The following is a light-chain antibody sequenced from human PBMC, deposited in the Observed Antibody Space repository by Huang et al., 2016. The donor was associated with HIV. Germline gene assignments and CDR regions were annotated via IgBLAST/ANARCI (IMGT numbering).Light chain of an antibody. CDR2: GAS. Sequence: DIQMTQSPSSLSASVGARVTITCRVSQLIADDLAWYQQKPVRVTSLLIYGASILQSGVPSRFSGSGSGTNFTLTIASLQPDDIATYYCQKYNSVPRTFGQGTKVEI. CDR1: QLIADD. J-gene: IGKJ1*01. CDR3: QKYNSVPRT. V-gene: IGKV1-27*01.